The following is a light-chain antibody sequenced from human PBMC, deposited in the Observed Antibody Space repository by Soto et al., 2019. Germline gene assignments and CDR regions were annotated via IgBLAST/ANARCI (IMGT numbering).Light chain of an antibody. CDR3: SSFTISRNTVI. CDR2: EVS. J-gene: IGLJ2*01. Sequence: QSALTQPASVSGSPGQSITISCTGTSSDIGGYDYVSWYQQHPGKAPELMIYEVSNRPSGVSNRFSGSKSGNTASLTISGLQAEDEADYYCSSFTISRNTVIFGGGTKVTVL. CDR1: SSDIGGYDY. V-gene: IGLV2-14*01.